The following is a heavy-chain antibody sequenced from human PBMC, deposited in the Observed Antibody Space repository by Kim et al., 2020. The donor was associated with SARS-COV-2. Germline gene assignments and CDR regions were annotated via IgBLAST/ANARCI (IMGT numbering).Heavy chain of an antibody. D-gene: IGHD6-19*01. J-gene: IGHJ5*02. CDR1: GGSISSSSYY. CDR2: IYYSGST. Sequence: SETLSLTCTVSGGSISSSSYYWGWIRQPPGKGLEWIGSIYYSGSTYYNPSLKSRVTISVDTSKNQFSLKLSSVTAADTAVYYCARSAQQWLVRFDTCWFDPWGQGTLVTVSS. V-gene: IGHV4-39*01. CDR3: ARSAQQWLVRFDTCWFDP.